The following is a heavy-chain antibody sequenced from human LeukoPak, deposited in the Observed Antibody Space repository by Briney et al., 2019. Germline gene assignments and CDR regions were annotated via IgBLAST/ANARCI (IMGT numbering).Heavy chain of an antibody. Sequence: ASVKVSCKASGYTFTIYDINWVRQATGQGLEWMGWMNPSSGNTGYAQKFQGRVTMTRNTSISTAYMELSSLRSEDTAVYYCARVAGFGFYYFDYWGQGTLVTVSS. CDR2: MNPSSGNT. CDR1: GYTFTIYD. CDR3: ARVAGFGFYYFDY. V-gene: IGHV1-8*01. J-gene: IGHJ4*02. D-gene: IGHD3-16*01.